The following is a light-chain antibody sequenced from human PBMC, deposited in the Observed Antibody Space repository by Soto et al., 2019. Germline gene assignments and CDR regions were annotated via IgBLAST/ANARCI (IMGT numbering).Light chain of an antibody. CDR3: QQRSNWPLT. J-gene: IGKJ4*01. CDR2: DAS. CDR1: QGVSSY. V-gene: IGKV3-11*01. Sequence: EIVLTHSPATLSLSPCERATLSCRASQGVSSYLAWYQQKPGQAPRLLIYDASNRATGIPARFSGSGSGTDFTLTISSLEPEDFAVYYCQQRSNWPLTFGGGTKVDIK.